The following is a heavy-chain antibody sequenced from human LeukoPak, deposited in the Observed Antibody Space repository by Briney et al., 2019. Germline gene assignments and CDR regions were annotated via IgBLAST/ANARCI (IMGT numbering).Heavy chain of an antibody. Sequence: ASVKVSCKASGSTFTGYYMHWVRLAPGQGLEWMGWINPNSGGTNYAQKFQGRVTMTRDTSISTAYMELSRLRSDDTAVYYCARLGIGYAMNAAGVDYWGQGTLVTVSS. CDR1: GSTFTGYY. J-gene: IGHJ4*02. D-gene: IGHD2-8*01. CDR3: ARLGIGYAMNAAGVDY. V-gene: IGHV1-2*02. CDR2: INPNSGGT.